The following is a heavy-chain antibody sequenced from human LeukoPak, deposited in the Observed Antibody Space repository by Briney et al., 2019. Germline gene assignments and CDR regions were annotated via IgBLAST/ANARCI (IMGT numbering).Heavy chain of an antibody. D-gene: IGHD4-17*01. Sequence: PGGSLRLSCAASGFTFSNYWMHWVRHAPGRGLVWVSRINSDGSGTTSADSVKGRFTISRDNAKNTLYLQMNSLRAEDTAVYYCAKGGATVIDYWGQGTLVTVSS. V-gene: IGHV3-74*01. CDR2: INSDGSGT. J-gene: IGHJ4*02. CDR3: AKGGATVIDY. CDR1: GFTFSNYW.